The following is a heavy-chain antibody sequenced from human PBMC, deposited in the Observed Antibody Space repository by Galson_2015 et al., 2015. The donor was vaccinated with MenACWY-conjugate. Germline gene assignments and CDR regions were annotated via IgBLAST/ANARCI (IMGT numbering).Heavy chain of an antibody. V-gene: IGHV1-3*01. CDR3: ATEFLRYFDWLLSGRARGEDAFDI. CDR1: GYTFTSYA. CDR2: INAGNGNT. J-gene: IGHJ3*02. D-gene: IGHD3-9*01. Sequence: SVKVSCKASGYTFTSYAMHWVRQAPGQRLEWMGWINAGNGNTKYSQKFQGRVTMTEDTSTDTAYMELSSLRSEDTAVYYCATEFLRYFDWLLSGRARGEDAFDIWGQGTMVTVSS.